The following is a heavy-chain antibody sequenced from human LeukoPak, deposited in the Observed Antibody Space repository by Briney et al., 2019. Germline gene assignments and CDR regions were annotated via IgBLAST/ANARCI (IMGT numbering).Heavy chain of an antibody. CDR2: ISHSGSA. Sequence: PSETLSLTCAVSGESFSGYYWSWIRQPPGKGLEWIGEISHSGSAYYNPSLKSRVIISADTSKNQFSLSLRSVTAADTAVYYCARGRAKEIAVAAKRGRNYYYGMDVWGQGTTVTVSS. CDR3: ARGRAKEIAVAAKRGRNYYYGMDV. D-gene: IGHD6-19*01. CDR1: GESFSGYY. J-gene: IGHJ6*02. V-gene: IGHV4-34*01.